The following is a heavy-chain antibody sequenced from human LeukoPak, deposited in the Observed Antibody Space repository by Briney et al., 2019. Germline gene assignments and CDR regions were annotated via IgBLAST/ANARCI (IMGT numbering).Heavy chain of an antibody. V-gene: IGHV5-51*01. CDR1: GYSFTTYW. CDR3: ARGPRGGNWNEALDY. J-gene: IGHJ4*02. Sequence: GESLKISCKASGYSFTTYWIGWVRQMPGKSLEWMGMFFPGDSDTRKSPSFQDQVTLSADKSLTTAYLQWSSLKASDTAVYYCARGPRGGNWNEALDYWGQGTLVTVSS. D-gene: IGHD1-1*01. CDR2: FFPGDSDT.